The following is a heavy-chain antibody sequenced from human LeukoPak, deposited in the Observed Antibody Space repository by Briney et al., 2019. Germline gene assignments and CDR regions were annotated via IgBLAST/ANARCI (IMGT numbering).Heavy chain of an antibody. CDR2: ISGSGGST. CDR3: ARDSFDWWLNWFDP. V-gene: IGHV3-23*01. D-gene: IGHD3-9*01. J-gene: IGHJ5*02. CDR1: GFTFSSYA. Sequence: PGGSLRLSCAASGFTFSSYAMSWVRQAPGKGLEWVSAISGSGGSTYYADSVKGRFTISRDNSKNTLYLQMNSLRAEDTAVYYCARDSFDWWLNWFDPWGQGTLVTVSS.